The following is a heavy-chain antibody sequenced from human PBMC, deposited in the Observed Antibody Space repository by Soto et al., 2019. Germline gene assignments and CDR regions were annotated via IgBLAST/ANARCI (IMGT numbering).Heavy chain of an antibody. D-gene: IGHD3-22*01. V-gene: IGHV4-34*01. Sequence: PSETLSLTCAVYGGSFSGYYWSWIRQPPGKGLEWIGEINHSGSTNYNPSLKSRVTISVDTSKNQFSLKLSSVTAADTAVYYCARKSEGIYDSSGYLLDYWGQGTLVTVSS. CDR2: INHSGST. J-gene: IGHJ4*02. CDR1: GGSFSGYY. CDR3: ARKSEGIYDSSGYLLDY.